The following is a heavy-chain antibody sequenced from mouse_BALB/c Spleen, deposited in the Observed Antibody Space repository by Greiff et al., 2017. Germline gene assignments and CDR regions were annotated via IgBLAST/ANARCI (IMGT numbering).Heavy chain of an antibody. D-gene: IGHD2-14*01. CDR3: ARDNYRYGLDY. V-gene: IGHV5-6-3*01. CDR1: GFTFSSYG. Sequence: EVNVVESGGGLVQPGGSLKLSCAASGFTFSSYGMSWVRQTPDKRLELVATINSNGGSTYYPDSVKGRFTISRDNAKNTLYLQMSSLKSEDTAMYYCARDNYRYGLDYWGQGTTLTVSS. J-gene: IGHJ2*01. CDR2: INSNGGST.